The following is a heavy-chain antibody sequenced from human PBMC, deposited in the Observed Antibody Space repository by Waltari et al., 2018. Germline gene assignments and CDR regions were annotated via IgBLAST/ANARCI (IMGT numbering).Heavy chain of an antibody. D-gene: IGHD1-26*01. CDR2: IYSGGNT. CDR1: GFTVSSTY. Sequence: EVQLVESGGGLIQPGGSLRLSCAASGFTVSSTYMSWVRQAPGKGLEWVSVIYSGGNTYYADSVKGRFTISRDNSKNTLYLQMNSLRADDTAVYYCARDQGGRYYFDYWGQGSLVTVSS. CDR3: ARDQGGRYYFDY. J-gene: IGHJ4*02. V-gene: IGHV3-53*01.